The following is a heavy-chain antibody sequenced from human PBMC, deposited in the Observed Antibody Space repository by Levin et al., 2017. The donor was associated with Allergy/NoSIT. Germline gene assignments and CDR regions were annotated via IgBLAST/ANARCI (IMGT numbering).Heavy chain of an antibody. J-gene: IGHJ4*02. CDR3: AGERAVVVTATGPFVFDY. CDR2: ISYDGSEK. Sequence: GGSLRLSCEVSGFTFSSYAMHWVRQAPGKGLEWVALISYDGSEKYYADSVKGRFTVSRDNPKNTLFLQMNSLSAEDMATYYCAGERAVVVTATGPFVFDYWGQGTLVTASS. CDR1: GFTFSSYA. V-gene: IGHV3-30-3*01. D-gene: IGHD2-21*02.